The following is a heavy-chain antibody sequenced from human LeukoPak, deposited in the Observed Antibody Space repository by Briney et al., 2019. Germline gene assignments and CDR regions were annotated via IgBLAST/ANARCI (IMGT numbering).Heavy chain of an antibody. D-gene: IGHD3-16*01. CDR3: ARAFGGWFDP. CDR2: IYYSGST. CDR1: GGSISSSSYY. J-gene: IGHJ5*02. V-gene: IGHV4-39*01. Sequence: SETLSLTCTVSGGSISSSSYYWGWIRQPPGKGLEWIGSIYYSGSTYYNPSLKSRVTISVDTSKNQFSLKLSSVTAADTAVDYCARAFGGWFDPWGQGTLVTVSS.